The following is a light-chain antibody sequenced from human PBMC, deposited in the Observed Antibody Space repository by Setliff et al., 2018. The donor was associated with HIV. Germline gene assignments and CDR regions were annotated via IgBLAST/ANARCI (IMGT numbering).Light chain of an antibody. J-gene: IGLJ1*01. CDR1: SSDVGGYNY. CDR3: CSYAGRYGSSYV. Sequence: QSVLTQPRSVSGSPGQSVTISCTGTSSDVGGYNYVSWFQHHPGKAPKLMIYDVTKRPSGVPDRFSGSKSGNTASLTISGLQAEDEADYYCCSYAGRYGSSYVVATGTKVTVL. CDR2: DVT. V-gene: IGLV2-11*01.